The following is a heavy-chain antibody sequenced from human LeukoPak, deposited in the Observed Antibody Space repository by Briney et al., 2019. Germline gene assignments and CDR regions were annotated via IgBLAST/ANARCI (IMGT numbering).Heavy chain of an antibody. J-gene: IGHJ4*02. CDR2: ISGSGYST. CDR1: GLTFSSYS. Sequence: GGSLRLSCVASGLTFSSYSMTWVRQAPGKGLEWGSAISGSGYSTYYADSVKGRFTISRDNSKNTLYMRMNTLRAEDTAVYYCAKYEQSPGWSFDYWGQGTLVTVSS. CDR3: AKYEQSPGWSFDY. V-gene: IGHV3-23*01. D-gene: IGHD6-19*01.